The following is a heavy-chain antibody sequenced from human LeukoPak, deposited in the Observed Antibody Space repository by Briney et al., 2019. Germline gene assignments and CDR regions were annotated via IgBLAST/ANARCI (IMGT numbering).Heavy chain of an antibody. CDR3: VRALGNGEFDY. V-gene: IGHV3-48*02. Sequence: GGSLRLSCAVSGFTFSSYNMNWVRQAPGKGLEGVSYISGSGSIFYYADSVKGRFTISRDNAKHSLYLKMSSLRDEDTALYYCVRALGNGEFDYWGQGTLVTVSS. CDR1: GFTFSSYN. J-gene: IGHJ4*02. D-gene: IGHD1-1*01. CDR2: ISGSGSIF.